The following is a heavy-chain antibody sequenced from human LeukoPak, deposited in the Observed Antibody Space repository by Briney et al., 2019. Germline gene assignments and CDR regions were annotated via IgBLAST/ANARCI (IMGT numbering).Heavy chain of an antibody. CDR2: ISAYNGNT. Sequence: GASVKVSCKASGYTFTSYGISWVRQAPGQGLEWMGWISAYNGNTKYAQKVQGRVTVTTDKSTNTAYMELRSLRSDDTAVYYCARDHYCTDGVCYTRYYFDYWGQGTLVTVSS. CDR3: ARDHYCTDGVCYTRYYFDY. V-gene: IGHV1-18*01. J-gene: IGHJ4*02. D-gene: IGHD2-8*01. CDR1: GYTFTSYG.